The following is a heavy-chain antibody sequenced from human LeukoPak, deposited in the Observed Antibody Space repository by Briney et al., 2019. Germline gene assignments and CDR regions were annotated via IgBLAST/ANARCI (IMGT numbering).Heavy chain of an antibody. J-gene: IGHJ4*02. CDR2: TYTSGDT. Sequence: PSETLSLTCTVSRASISDNYWSWSRQPAGKALEWIGRTYTSGDTNYNPSLKSRASVPVDTSKNQFYLSLRYVTAADTALYYCTIGGASGSLAHWGPGTLVTVSS. V-gene: IGHV4-4*07. CDR1: RASISDNY. D-gene: IGHD6-13*01. CDR3: TIGGASGSLAH.